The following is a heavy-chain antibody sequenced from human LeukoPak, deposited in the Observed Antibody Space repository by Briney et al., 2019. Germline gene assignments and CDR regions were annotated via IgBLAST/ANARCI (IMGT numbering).Heavy chain of an antibody. CDR2: IYYAGNT. Sequence: SETLSLTCAVSGGSISSSSYYWGWIRQPPGKGLEWIGSIYYAGNTYYNPSLKTRVTISIDTSKSQFSLKLSSVTATDTAMYYCAKHRDSSSFDSWGQGTLVTVSS. CDR1: GGSISSSSYY. V-gene: IGHV4-39*01. J-gene: IGHJ4*02. CDR3: AKHRDSSSFDS. D-gene: IGHD6-13*01.